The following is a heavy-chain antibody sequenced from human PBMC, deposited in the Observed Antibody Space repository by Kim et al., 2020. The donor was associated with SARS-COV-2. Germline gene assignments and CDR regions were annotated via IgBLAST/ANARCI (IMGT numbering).Heavy chain of an antibody. V-gene: IGHV5-51*01. CDR1: GYSFTTYW. CDR2: IYPGDSDT. J-gene: IGHJ5*01. Sequence: GESLKISCKGSGYSFTTYWIGWVRQKSGKGLEWMGIIYPGDSDTRYSPSFQGQVTISVDKSISTAYLHWSSLQASDTAMYYCARRLGYYHSGAWFDSWGQGTLVTVSS. CDR3: ARRLGYYHSGAWFDS. D-gene: IGHD3-10*01.